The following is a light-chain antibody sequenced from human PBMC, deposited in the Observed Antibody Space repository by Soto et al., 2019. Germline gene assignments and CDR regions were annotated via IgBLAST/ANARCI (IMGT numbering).Light chain of an antibody. CDR1: GSDVGGYNY. Sequence: QSALTQPASVSGSPGQSITISCTGTGSDVGGYNYVSWYQHHPGKAPKLVIYDVTNRPSGVSNRFSGSKAGNTASLTISGLQAEDEADYYCTSYTRSRTYVFGTGTQLTVL. CDR2: DVT. V-gene: IGLV2-14*03. J-gene: IGLJ1*01. CDR3: TSYTRSRTYV.